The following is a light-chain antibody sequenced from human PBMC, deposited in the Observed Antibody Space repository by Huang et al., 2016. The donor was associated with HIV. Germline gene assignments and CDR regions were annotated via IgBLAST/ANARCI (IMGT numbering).Light chain of an antibody. J-gene: IGKJ1*01. CDR3: QQYYSSPQT. V-gene: IGKV4-1*01. CDR2: WAS. CDR1: QSVYSSSTSKDY. Sequence: DIIMTQSPDSLAVSLGERATLNCRSSQSVYSSSTSKDYMAGFQQKPGQPPRLLLFWASTREAGVPDRFSGSGSGTDFTLTIANLEAEDAAIYYCQQYYSSPQTFGQGTRVEVK.